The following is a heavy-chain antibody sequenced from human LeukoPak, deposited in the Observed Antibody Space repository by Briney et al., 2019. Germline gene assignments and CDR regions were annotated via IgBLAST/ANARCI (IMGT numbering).Heavy chain of an antibody. CDR2: ISYDGNNK. D-gene: IGHD2-15*01. CDR3: ARGFVVVVAATIY. Sequence: GGSLRLSCAASGFTFSSYTMHWVRQAPGKGLEWEAVISYDGNNKYYADSVKGRFTISRDNSKNTLYLQMNSLRPEDTAVYYCARGFVVVVAATIYWGQGTLATVSS. J-gene: IGHJ4*02. CDR1: GFTFSSYT. V-gene: IGHV3-30-3*01.